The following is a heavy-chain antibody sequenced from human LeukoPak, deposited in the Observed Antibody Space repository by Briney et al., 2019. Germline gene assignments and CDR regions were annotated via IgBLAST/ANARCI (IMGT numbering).Heavy chain of an antibody. J-gene: IGHJ4*02. Sequence: SETLSLTCTVSGGSISSYYWSWIRQPAGKGLEWIGRIYTSGSTNYNPSLKSRVTISVDTSKNQFSLKLSSVTAADTAVYYCARTHDYGDYPTTYFDCWGQGTLVTVSS. CDR1: GGSISSYY. CDR3: ARTHDYGDYPTTYFDC. CDR2: IYTSGST. V-gene: IGHV4-4*07. D-gene: IGHD4-17*01.